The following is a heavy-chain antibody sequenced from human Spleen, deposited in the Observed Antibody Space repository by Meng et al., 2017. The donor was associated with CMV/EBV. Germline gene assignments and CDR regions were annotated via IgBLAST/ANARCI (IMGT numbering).Heavy chain of an antibody. CDR3: ATSASIAVPGAGNWFDP. Sequence: YTLTSYYVHWARQAPGQWLEWVGMIIPSAGNTTYSPKVQGRVTVTRDTSATTVYMQLSSLRSEDTAVYYCATSASIAVPGAGNWFDPWGQGTLVTVSS. J-gene: IGHJ5*02. V-gene: IGHV1-46*01. CDR1: YTLTSYY. D-gene: IGHD6-19*01. CDR2: IIPSAGNT.